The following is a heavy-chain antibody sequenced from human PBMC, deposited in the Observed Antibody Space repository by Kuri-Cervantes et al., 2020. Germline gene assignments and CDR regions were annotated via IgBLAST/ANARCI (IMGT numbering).Heavy chain of an antibody. J-gene: IGHJ4*02. V-gene: IGHV3-48*02. CDR3: ARDSVFDYYDSSGYFDY. CDR1: GFTFSSYE. CDR2: ISSSSSTI. D-gene: IGHD3-22*01. Sequence: GGSLRLSCAASGFTFSSYEMNWVRQAPGKGLEWVSYISSSSSTIYYADSVKGRFTISRDNAKNSLYLQMNSLRDEDTAVYYCARDSVFDYYDSSGYFDYWGQGTLVTVSS.